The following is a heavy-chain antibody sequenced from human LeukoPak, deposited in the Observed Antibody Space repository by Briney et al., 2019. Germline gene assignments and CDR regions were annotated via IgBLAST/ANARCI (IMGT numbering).Heavy chain of an antibody. CDR1: GFTFSSYS. CDR3: ARDVGGWFDP. J-gene: IGHJ5*02. Sequence: PGGSLRLSCAASGFTFSSYSMNWVRQAPGKGLEWVSYISSSSTIYYSDSVKGRFTISRDNAKNSLYLQMNSLRAEDTAVYYCARDVGGWFDPGGQGTLVTVSS. V-gene: IGHV3-48*01. CDR2: ISSSSTI. D-gene: IGHD3-16*01.